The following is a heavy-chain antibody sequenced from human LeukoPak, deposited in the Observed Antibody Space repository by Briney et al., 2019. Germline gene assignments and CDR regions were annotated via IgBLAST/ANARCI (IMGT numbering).Heavy chain of an antibody. Sequence: GGSLRLSCAASEFTFSSYSMNWVRQAPGKGLEWVSYISSSSSTIYYADSVKGRFTISRDNAKNSLYLQMNSLRDEDTAVYYCAFVSWTTVTTIDYWGQGTLVTVSS. V-gene: IGHV3-48*02. CDR3: AFVSWTTVTTIDY. D-gene: IGHD4-17*01. J-gene: IGHJ4*02. CDR1: EFTFSSYS. CDR2: ISSSSSTI.